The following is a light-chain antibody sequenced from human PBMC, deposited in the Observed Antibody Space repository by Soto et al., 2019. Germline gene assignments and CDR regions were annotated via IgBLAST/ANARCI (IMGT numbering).Light chain of an antibody. V-gene: IGLV2-11*01. CDR3: QSYDSSLSGSV. J-gene: IGLJ3*02. Sequence: QSALTQPRSVSGSPGQSVTVSCIGTSSDVGDYNSVSWYQQHPGKAPKLMIYDVSKRPSGVPDRFSGSKSGNTASLTISGLQAEDEADYYCQSYDSSLSGSVFGGGTKLTVL. CDR2: DVS. CDR1: SSDVGDYNS.